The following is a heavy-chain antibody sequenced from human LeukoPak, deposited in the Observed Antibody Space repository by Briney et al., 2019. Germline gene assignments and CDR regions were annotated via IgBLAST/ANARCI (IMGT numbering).Heavy chain of an antibody. CDR3: ARGGSPIYYYYMDV. CDR2: INPNSGGT. Sequence: ASVKVSCKASGYTFTGYFMHWVRQAPGQGLEWMGWINPNSGGTNFAQKFQGRVTMARDTSISTAYMELSRLRSDDTAEYYCARGGSPIYYYYMDVWGKGTTVTVSS. J-gene: IGHJ6*03. D-gene: IGHD2-2*01. V-gene: IGHV1-2*02. CDR1: GYTFTGYF.